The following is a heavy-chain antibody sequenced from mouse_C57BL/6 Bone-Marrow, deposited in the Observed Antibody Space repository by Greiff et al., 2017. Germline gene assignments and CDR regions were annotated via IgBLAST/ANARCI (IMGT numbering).Heavy chain of an antibody. D-gene: IGHD1-1*01. J-gene: IGHJ3*01. CDR3: ARRGVVAPLAY. Sequence: QVQLQQSGAELARPGASVKLSCKASGYTFTSYGISWVKQRTGQGLEWIGEIYPRSGNTYYNEKFKGKATLTADKSSSTAYMELRSLTSEDSAVYFCARRGVVAPLAYWGQGTLVTVSA. V-gene: IGHV1-81*01. CDR2: IYPRSGNT. CDR1: GYTFTSYG.